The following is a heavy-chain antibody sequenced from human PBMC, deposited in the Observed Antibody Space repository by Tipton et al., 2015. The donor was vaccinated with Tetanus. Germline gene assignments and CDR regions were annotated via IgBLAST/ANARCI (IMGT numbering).Heavy chain of an antibody. D-gene: IGHD1-26*01. Sequence: QVQLVQSGAEVKKPGASVKVSCKASGYTFTSYGISWVRQAPGQGLEWMGWINPNNGDTEYSQKFQDRVKINADTSASTAYMDLSSLRSEDTAVYYCASLGPIELPGSNKWFDLWGQGTLVTVSS. J-gene: IGHJ5*02. CDR2: INPNNGDT. CDR1: GYTFTSYG. V-gene: IGHV1-18*01. CDR3: ASLGPIELPGSNKWFDL.